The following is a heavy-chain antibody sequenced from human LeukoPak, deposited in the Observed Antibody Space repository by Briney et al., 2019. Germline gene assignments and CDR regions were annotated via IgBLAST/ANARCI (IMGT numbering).Heavy chain of an antibody. CDR2: IYTSGST. Sequence: PSETLSLTCTVSGGSISSYYWSWIRQPAGKGLEWIGRIYTSGSTNYNPSLKSRVTMSVDTSKNQFSLKLSSVTAADTAVYYCARGIVLMVYASWFDPWGQGTLVTVSS. CDR1: GGSISSYY. J-gene: IGHJ5*02. CDR3: ARGIVLMVYASWFDP. V-gene: IGHV4-4*07. D-gene: IGHD2-8*01.